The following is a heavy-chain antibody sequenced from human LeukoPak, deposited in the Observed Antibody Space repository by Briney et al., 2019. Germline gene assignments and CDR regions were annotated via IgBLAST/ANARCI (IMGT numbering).Heavy chain of an antibody. D-gene: IGHD6-13*01. Sequence: GASVKVSCKASGYTSNTNGISWVQQAPGQGLEWMGWISGFNGNTDYAQKIQGRVTMTTDTSTSTAYMELRSLTSDDTAVYYCARLKSAAGTFWANFDYWGQGALVTVSS. V-gene: IGHV1-18*01. J-gene: IGHJ4*02. CDR2: ISGFNGNT. CDR1: GYTSNTNG. CDR3: ARLKSAAGTFWANFDY.